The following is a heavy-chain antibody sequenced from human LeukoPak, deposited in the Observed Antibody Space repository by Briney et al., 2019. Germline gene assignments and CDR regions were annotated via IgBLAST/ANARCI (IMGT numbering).Heavy chain of an antibody. CDR1: GFTFINCA. CDR3: AKSPYLMAAMDHFDY. D-gene: IGHD5-18*01. Sequence: PGGSLRLSCAASGFTFINCAMSWVRQAPGKGLEWVSTISGSGGITYYADSVKGRFTISRDNSKNTLYLQMNSLSAEDTALYYCAKSPYLMAAMDHFDYWGQGTLVTVSS. CDR2: ISGSGGIT. J-gene: IGHJ4*02. V-gene: IGHV3-23*01.